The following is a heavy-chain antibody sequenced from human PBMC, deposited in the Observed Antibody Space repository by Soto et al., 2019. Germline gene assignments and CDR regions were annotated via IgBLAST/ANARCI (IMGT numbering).Heavy chain of an antibody. CDR3: AREGGDDSSGPPGLDAFDI. Sequence: QVQLVESGGGVVQPGRSLRLSCAASGFTFSSYAMHWVRQAPGKGLEWVAVISYDGSNKSYADSVKGRFTISRDNSKNTLYLQMNSLRAEDTAVYYCAREGGDDSSGPPGLDAFDIWGQGTMVTVSS. CDR1: GFTFSSYA. J-gene: IGHJ3*02. V-gene: IGHV3-30-3*01. CDR2: ISYDGSNK. D-gene: IGHD3-22*01.